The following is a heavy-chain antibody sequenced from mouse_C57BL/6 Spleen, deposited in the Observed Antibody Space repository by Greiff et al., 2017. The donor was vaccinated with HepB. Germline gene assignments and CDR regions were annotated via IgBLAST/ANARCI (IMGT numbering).Heavy chain of an antibody. CDR3: ARGRDNLFDY. D-gene: IGHD1-3*01. J-gene: IGHJ2*01. CDR2: ISDGGSYT. Sequence: DVMLVESGGGLVKPGGSLKLSCAASGFTFSSYAMSWVRQTPEKRLEWVATISDGGSYTYYPDNVKGRFTISRDNAKNNLYLQMSHLKSEDTAMYYCARGRDNLFDYWGQGTTLTVSS. V-gene: IGHV5-4*03. CDR1: GFTFSSYA.